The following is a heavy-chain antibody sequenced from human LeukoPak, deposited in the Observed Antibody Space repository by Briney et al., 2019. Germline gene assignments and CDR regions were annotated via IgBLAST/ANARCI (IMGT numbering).Heavy chain of an antibody. CDR2: INLSGGST. V-gene: IGHV1-46*01. CDR1: GYTFTSDY. CDR3: ARGLDY. J-gene: IGHJ4*02. D-gene: IGHD3-16*01. Sequence: ASVKVSCKTSGYTFTSDYMHWVRQVPGQGLEWMGIINLSGGSTSSAQKFQGRFTMTRDMSTSTVYMELRSLISEDTAVYYCARGLDYWGQGTLVTVSS.